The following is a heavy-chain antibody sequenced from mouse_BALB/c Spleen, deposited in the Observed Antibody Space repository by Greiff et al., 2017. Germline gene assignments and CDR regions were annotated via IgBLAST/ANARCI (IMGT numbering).Heavy chain of an antibody. CDR3: AREGGRDYAMDY. Sequence: QVQLKQSGAELVRPGSSVKISCKASGYAFSSYWMNWVKQRPGQGLEWIGQIYPGDGDTNYNGKFKGKATLTADKSSSTAYMQLSSLTSEDSAVYFCAREGGRDYAMDYWGQGTSVTVSS. V-gene: IGHV1-80*01. J-gene: IGHJ4*01. CDR1: GYAFSSYW. CDR2: IYPGDGDT.